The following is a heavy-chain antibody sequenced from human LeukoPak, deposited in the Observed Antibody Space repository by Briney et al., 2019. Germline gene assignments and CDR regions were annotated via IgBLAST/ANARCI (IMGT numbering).Heavy chain of an antibody. V-gene: IGHV3-48*02. CDR2: ISSSSTTI. Sequence: GGSLRLSCAASGFSFSSYAFHWVRQAPGKGLEWVSYISSSSTTIFYADSVKGRFTISRDNAKNSLFLQMNGLRDEDTALYYCARERVIAAAGDGFDSWGQGTLVTVSS. CDR3: ARERVIAAAGDGFDS. D-gene: IGHD2-21*01. J-gene: IGHJ4*02. CDR1: GFSFSSYA.